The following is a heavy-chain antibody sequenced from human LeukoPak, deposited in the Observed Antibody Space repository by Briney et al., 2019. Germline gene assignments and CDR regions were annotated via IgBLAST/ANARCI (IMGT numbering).Heavy chain of an antibody. CDR3: AKDRGWFVEY. CDR1: GLTFSSYG. J-gene: IGHJ4*02. V-gene: IGHV3-30*18. CDR2: ISYDGSNK. D-gene: IGHD2-15*01. Sequence: PGGSLRLSCAASGLTFSSYGMHWVRQAPGKGLEWVAVISYDGSNKYYADSVKGRFTISRNSSKNTLYMQMNSLRVEDKAVYYCAKDRGWFVEYWGQGTLATVSS.